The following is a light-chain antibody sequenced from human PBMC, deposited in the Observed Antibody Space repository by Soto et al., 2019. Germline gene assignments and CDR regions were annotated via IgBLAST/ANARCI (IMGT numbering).Light chain of an antibody. CDR3: QQYGGSPRT. Sequence: DIVLMQSPGTLSLSPGEGATLSCRASQSISSNFLAWYQQKRGKAPRLLIHGASNRATGIPDRFSGSGSGTDFALTITRLEPEDFAVYYCQQYGGSPRTFGQGTKVDIK. V-gene: IGKV3-20*01. J-gene: IGKJ1*01. CDR2: GAS. CDR1: QSISSNF.